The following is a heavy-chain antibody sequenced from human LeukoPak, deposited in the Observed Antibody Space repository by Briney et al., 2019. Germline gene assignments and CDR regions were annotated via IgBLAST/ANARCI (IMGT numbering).Heavy chain of an antibody. CDR3: ARDIDRVFNWFDP. D-gene: IGHD6-13*01. CDR2: INAGNGNT. V-gene: IGHV1-3*01. Sequence: ASVKVSCKASGYIFTSYAMHWVRQAPGQRLEWMGWINAGNGNTKYSQKFQGRVTITRDTSASTVYMELSSLRSEDAAVYYCARDIDRVFNWFDPWGQGTLVTVSS. J-gene: IGHJ5*02. CDR1: GYIFTSYA.